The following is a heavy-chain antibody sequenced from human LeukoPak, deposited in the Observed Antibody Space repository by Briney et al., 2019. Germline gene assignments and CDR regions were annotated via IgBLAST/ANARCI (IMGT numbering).Heavy chain of an antibody. J-gene: IGHJ5*02. CDR1: GGFVNSSAYY. Sequence: PETLSLTCAVSGGFVNSSAYYWAWIRQPPGKGLEFIASVYYGTNTYYNPALKSRVTLSIDKSNNQFFLKLTSVTAADTAMYYCARLNNWFDPWGQGTLVTVSS. V-gene: IGHV4-39*07. CDR3: ARLNNWFDP. CDR2: VYYGTNT.